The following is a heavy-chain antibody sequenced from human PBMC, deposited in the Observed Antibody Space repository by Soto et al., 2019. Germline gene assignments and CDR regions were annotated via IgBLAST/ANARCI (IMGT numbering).Heavy chain of an antibody. CDR1: RVAFSKFI. V-gene: IGHV1-69*13. D-gene: IGHD6-19*01. CDR3: AKVRYSSPMGYYYGMDV. J-gene: IGHJ6*02. CDR2: IIPIFGTA. Sequence: GASVQVSCKASRVAFSKFIVTWVRQAPGLGLEWVGGIIPIFGTANYAQKFQGRVTITADESTSTSYMEVNNLRSEDTAVYYWAKVRYSSPMGYYYGMDVWGQGTTVTVSS.